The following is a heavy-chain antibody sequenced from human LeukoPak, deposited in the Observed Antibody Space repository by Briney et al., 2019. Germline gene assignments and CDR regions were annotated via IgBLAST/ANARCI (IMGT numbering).Heavy chain of an antibody. V-gene: IGHV3-48*04. D-gene: IGHD2-2*01. CDR3: ARDPLYCSSTSCSDAFDI. J-gene: IGHJ3*02. Sequence: GGSLRLSCAASGFTFSNHGMNWVRQAPGKGLEWASGIISSSRSTYYADSVKGRFTISRDNAKNSLYLQMNSLRAEDTAVYYCARDPLYCSSTSCSDAFDIWGQGTMVTVSS. CDR2: IISSSRST. CDR1: GFTFSNHG.